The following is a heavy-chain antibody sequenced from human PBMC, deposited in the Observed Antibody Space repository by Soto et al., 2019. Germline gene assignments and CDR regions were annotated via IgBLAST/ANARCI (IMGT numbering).Heavy chain of an antibody. CDR1: GFTFSSYG. CDR3: AKRVGDYGDLGPWDY. J-gene: IGHJ4*02. D-gene: IGHD4-17*01. V-gene: IGHV3-30*18. Sequence: QVQLVESGGGVVQPGRSLRLSCAASGFTFSSYGMHWVRQAPALGLEWVAVISYDGSNKYYADSVQGRLTISRDNSKNTLYLQMNSLRAEDTAVYYGAKRVGDYGDLGPWDYGGQGTLVTVSS. CDR2: ISYDGSNK.